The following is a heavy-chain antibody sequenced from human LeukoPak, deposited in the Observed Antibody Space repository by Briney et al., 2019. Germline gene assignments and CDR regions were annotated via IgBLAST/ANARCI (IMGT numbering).Heavy chain of an antibody. CDR2: ITANGGRA. CDR1: GFTFSRNA. V-gene: IGHV3-23*01. CDR3: AKDAVAPGSGGDYFDY. J-gene: IGHJ4*02. D-gene: IGHD3-10*01. Sequence: GGSLRLSCAASGFTFSRNATSWVRQAPGKGLEWVSVITANGGRAYYADSVKGRFTISRDNSKNTLSLQMNSLRADDTAVYYCAKDAVAPGSGGDYFDYWGQGTLVTVSS.